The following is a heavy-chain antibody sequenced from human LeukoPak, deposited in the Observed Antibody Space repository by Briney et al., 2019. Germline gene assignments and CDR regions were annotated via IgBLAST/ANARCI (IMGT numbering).Heavy chain of an antibody. V-gene: IGHV4-59*11. CDR1: GASISSHY. Sequence: SETLSLTCTVSGASISSHYWSWIRQSPGKGLEWIGYISYSGITNYNPSLKSRVTISVDTSKNHFSLRLSSVTAADTAVYFCASRAHCSGGSCYGNWFDPWGQGTLVTVSS. CDR3: ASRAHCSGGSCYGNWFDP. D-gene: IGHD2-15*01. CDR2: ISYSGIT. J-gene: IGHJ5*02.